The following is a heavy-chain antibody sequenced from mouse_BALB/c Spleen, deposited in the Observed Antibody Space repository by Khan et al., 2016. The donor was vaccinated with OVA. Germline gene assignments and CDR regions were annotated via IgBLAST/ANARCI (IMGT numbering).Heavy chain of an antibody. CDR3: ASERGRDDALDY. Sequence: EVQLQESGPGLVKPSQSLSLTCTVTGYSITSDYAWNWIRQFPGTKLEWMGYISYSGSTTYNPSLNSRISITRDTSKDQFFLQLKSVTSEDTTTEYGASERGRDDALDYWGQGTSVTVSA. D-gene: IGHD4-1*01. CDR2: ISYSGST. CDR1: GYSITSDYA. J-gene: IGHJ4*01. V-gene: IGHV3-2*02.